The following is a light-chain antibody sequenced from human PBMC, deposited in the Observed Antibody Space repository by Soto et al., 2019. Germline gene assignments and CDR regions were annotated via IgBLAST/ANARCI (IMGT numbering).Light chain of an antibody. V-gene: IGKV1-39*01. J-gene: IGKJ4*01. CDR1: QSISNY. CDR2: AAS. Sequence: DIPMTQSPSSLSAAVGDRITISCRASQSISNYLNWYQQTPGKAPKVLIHAASSLQSGVPSRFSGGGSGTDFTLTISGVQPEDSATYYCQQSYDVPLTFGGGTTVEI. CDR3: QQSYDVPLT.